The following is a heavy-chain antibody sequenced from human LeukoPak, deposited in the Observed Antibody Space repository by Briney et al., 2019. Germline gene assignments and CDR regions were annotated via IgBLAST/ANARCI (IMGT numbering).Heavy chain of an antibody. J-gene: IGHJ6*03. V-gene: IGHV3-7*01. CDR3: ARPQYFYYMDV. Sequence: GGSLRLSCAASGFTFSTYWRTWGRQAPGKGEESVDNINQDGSGKYYVVSVKGRFTISRDNAKNSLYLQMNSQRAEDTAVYYCARPQYFYYMDVWGKGTTVTVSS. CDR1: GFTFSTYW. CDR2: INQDGSGK.